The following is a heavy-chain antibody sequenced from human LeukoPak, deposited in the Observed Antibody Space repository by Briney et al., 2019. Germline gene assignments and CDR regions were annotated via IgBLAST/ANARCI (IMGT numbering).Heavy chain of an antibody. CDR2: IYYSGST. J-gene: IGHJ3*02. Sequence: SETLSLTCTVSGGSISSYYWSWIRQPPGKGLEWIGYIYYSGSTNYNPSLKSRVTISVDTSKNQFSLKLSSVTAADTAVYYCARDLEGIAAAGQEAFDIWGQGTMVTVSS. V-gene: IGHV4-59*01. CDR1: GGSISSYY. D-gene: IGHD6-13*01. CDR3: ARDLEGIAAAGQEAFDI.